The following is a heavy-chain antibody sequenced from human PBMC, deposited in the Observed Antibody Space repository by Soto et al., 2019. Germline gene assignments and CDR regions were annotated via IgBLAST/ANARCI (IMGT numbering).Heavy chain of an antibody. CDR2: IYYSGST. CDR1: GGSISSSSYY. Sequence: PSETLSLTCTVSGGSISSSSYYWGWIRQPPGKGLEWIGSIYYSGSTYYNPSLKSRVTISVDTSKNHFSLKLSSVTAADTAVYYCARVTVVVPGDSFRWFDPWGQGTLVTVSS. D-gene: IGHD2-2*01. CDR3: ARVTVVVPGDSFRWFDP. V-gene: IGHV4-39*07. J-gene: IGHJ5*02.